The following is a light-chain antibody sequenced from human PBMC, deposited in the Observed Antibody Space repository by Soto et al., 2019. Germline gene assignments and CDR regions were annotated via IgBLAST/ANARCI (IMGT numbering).Light chain of an antibody. Sequence: EIVLTQSPGALSLSPWERATLSCRASQSVSSDLAWFQQKPGQAPRLLIYEVSNRATGIPARFSGSGSGIDFTLTISSLEPEDFAVYYCQQRSNSITFGQGTRLEIK. CDR3: QQRSNSIT. J-gene: IGKJ5*01. CDR1: QSVSSD. CDR2: EVS. V-gene: IGKV3-11*01.